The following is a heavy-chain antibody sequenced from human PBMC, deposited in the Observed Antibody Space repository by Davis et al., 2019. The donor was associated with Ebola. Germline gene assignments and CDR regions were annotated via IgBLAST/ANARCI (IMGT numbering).Heavy chain of an antibody. CDR3: SKDGYYDYVWGTDRFED. D-gene: IGHD3-16*01. Sequence: GESLKISCAASGFVFSSYVMSWVRRAPGKGLEWVSTLGTSADTYYADSVKGRFTISRDNSKNTLHLQMNSLRAEDTATYYCSKDGYYDYVWGTDRFEDWGQGALVTVSS. V-gene: IGHV3-23*01. CDR2: LGTSADT. J-gene: IGHJ4*02. CDR1: GFVFSSYV.